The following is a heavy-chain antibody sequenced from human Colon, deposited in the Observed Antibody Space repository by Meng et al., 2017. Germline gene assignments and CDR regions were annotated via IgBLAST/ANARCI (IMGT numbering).Heavy chain of an antibody. CDR1: GRSMASITW. CDR3: ASRPAAFRTYYFDY. V-gene: IGHV4-4*02. D-gene: IGHD2-21*02. Sequence: RGSGPGLCRPCGPLSLPCAVSGRSMASITWWMGVPQPPGKGLEWIGEIYHSGTTNYNASLKSRVTISVDRSNNQFSLNLRSLTAADTATYYGASRPAAFRTYYFDYWGQGTLVTVSS. CDR2: IYHSGTT. J-gene: IGHJ4*02.